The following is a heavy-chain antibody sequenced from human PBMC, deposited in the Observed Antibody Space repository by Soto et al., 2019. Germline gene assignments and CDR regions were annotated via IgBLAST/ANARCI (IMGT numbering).Heavy chain of an antibody. J-gene: IGHJ6*02. CDR1: GYTFSRSC. CDR2: INGYNGNT. V-gene: IGHV1-18*01. CDR3: ARMGDVPYYSYGLDV. Sequence: QVQLVQSGAEVKKPGASVKVSCKASGYTFSRSCISWVRQAPGQGLEWMGWINGYNGNTNYTQKMQGRITMTTDTPTSTAYMELRSLRYDDTAVYYCARMGDVPYYSYGLDVWGQGTTVIVSS. D-gene: IGHD3-16*01.